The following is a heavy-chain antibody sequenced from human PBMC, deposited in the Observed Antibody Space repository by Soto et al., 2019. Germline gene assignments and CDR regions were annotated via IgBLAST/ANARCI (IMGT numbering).Heavy chain of an antibody. V-gene: IGHV3-9*01. CDR1: GFTFDDYA. J-gene: IGHJ6*02. Sequence: PGGSLRLSCAASGFTFDDYAMHWVRQAPGKGLEWVSSISWNSGSIAYAGSVKGRFTISRDNAKNSLDLQMNSLRAEDTAVYYCARGIPPWAIKLWFGGGYYGMDVWGQGTTVTVSS. D-gene: IGHD5-18*01. CDR2: ISWNSGSI. CDR3: ARGIPPWAIKLWFGGGYYGMDV.